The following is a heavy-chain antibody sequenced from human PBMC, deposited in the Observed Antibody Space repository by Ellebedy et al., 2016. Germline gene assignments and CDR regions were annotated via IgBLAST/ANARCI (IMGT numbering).Heavy chain of an antibody. CDR3: ARDAVYGDKTDY. V-gene: IGHV4-59*08. Sequence: SETLSLXXAVYGGSFSGYYWSWIRQPPGKGLEWIGYIYYSGSTNYNPSLKSRVTISVDTSKNQFSLKLSSVTAADTAVYYCARDAVYGDKTDYWGQGTLVTVSS. J-gene: IGHJ4*02. CDR1: GGSFSGYY. D-gene: IGHD4-17*01. CDR2: IYYSGST.